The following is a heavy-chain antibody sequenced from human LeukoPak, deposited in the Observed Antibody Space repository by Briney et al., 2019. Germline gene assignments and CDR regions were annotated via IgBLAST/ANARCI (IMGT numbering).Heavy chain of an antibody. CDR1: GGSISSYY. Sequence: SETLSLTCTVSGGSISSYYWSWIRQPPGKGLEWIGYIYYSGSTNYNPSLKSRVTISVDTSKKQFSLKLSSVTAADTAVYYCARGAGIAVAGRSSYYFDYWGQGTLVTVSA. CDR3: ARGAGIAVAGRSSYYFDY. CDR2: IYYSGST. V-gene: IGHV4-59*01. J-gene: IGHJ4*02. D-gene: IGHD6-19*01.